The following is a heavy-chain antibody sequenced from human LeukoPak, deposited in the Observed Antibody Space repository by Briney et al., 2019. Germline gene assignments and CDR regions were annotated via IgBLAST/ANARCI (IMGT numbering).Heavy chain of an antibody. V-gene: IGHV4-34*01. CDR2: INHSGST. CDR3: ARRNRASTFGGVVGKYYFDY. D-gene: IGHD3-16*01. J-gene: IGHJ4*02. Sequence: SETLSLTCAVYGGSFSGYYWSWIRQPPGKGLEWIGEINHSGSTNYNPSLKSRVTISVDTSKNQFSLKLSSVTAADTAVYYCARRNRASTFGGVVGKYYFDYRGQGTLVTVSS. CDR1: GGSFSGYY.